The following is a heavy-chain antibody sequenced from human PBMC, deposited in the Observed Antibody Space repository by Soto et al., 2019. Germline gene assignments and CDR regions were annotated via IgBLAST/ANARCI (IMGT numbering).Heavy chain of an antibody. CDR3: ARHRIGEIPYGHWSTRKYYYGMDV. D-gene: IGHD1-1*01. CDR2: SYNRAST. V-gene: IGHV4-39*01. CDR1: RGSVSSGSFY. Sequence: SETLSLTCTVSRGSVSSGSFYWAWIRQPPGRGLEWSGSSYNRASTQHNPSPNGRVSSSVDTAKSRFSLKLMAVTAADTDVYYCARHRIGEIPYGHWSTRKYYYGMDVWGQGTTVTVS. J-gene: IGHJ6*02.